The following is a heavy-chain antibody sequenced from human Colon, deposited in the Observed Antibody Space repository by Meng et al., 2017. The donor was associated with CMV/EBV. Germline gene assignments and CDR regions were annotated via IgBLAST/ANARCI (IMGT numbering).Heavy chain of an antibody. J-gene: IGHJ3*02. CDR3: LHSGNYYGDAFDI. V-gene: IGHV4-39*07. Sequence: SEILSLTCTVPNGSISTSTYYWGWIRQSPGKGLEWIGSIYYSGSTYYNPSLKSRVTISVDTSKNQFSLKLSSVTAADTAVYYGLHSGNYYGDAFDIWGQGTMVTVSS. D-gene: IGHD1-26*01. CDR1: NGSISTSTYY. CDR2: IYYSGST.